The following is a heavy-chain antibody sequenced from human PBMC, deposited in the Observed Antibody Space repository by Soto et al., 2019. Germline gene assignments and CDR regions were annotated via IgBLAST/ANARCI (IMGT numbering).Heavy chain of an antibody. CDR1: GYSISSGHY. CDR2: IYHSGST. CDR3: ARGRYSYGGFDY. D-gene: IGHD5-18*01. J-gene: IGHJ4*02. V-gene: IGHV4-38-2*01. Sequence: PSETLSLTCAVSGYSISSGHYWGWIRQPPGKGLEWIGSIYHSGSTYYNPSLKSRVTISVDTSKNQFSLKLSSVTAADTAVYYCARGRYSYGGFDYWGQGTLVTVSS.